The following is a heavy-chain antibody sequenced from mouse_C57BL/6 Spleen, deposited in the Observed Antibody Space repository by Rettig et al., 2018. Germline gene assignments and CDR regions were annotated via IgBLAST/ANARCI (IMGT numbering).Heavy chain of an antibody. D-gene: IGHD1-1*01. CDR2: INPNNGGT. J-gene: IGHJ1*03. CDR3: ARDYYGSSWYFDV. Sequence: PGASVKISCKASGYTFTNYYMNWVKQSHGESLEWIGDINPNNGGTSYNQKFKGKATLTVDKSSSTAYMELRSLTSEDSAVYYCARDYYGSSWYFDVWGTGTTVTVSS. CDR1: GYTFTNYY. V-gene: IGHV1-26*01.